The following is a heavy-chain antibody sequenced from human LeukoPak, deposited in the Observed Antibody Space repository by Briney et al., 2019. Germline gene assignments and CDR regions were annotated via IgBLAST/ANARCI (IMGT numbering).Heavy chain of an antibody. Sequence: SETLSLTCAVSGGSISSGGYSWSWIRQPPGKGLEWIGYIYHSGSTYYNPSLKSRVTISVDRSKNQFSLKLSSVAAADTAVYYCATQYCSGGSCLSFDYWGQGTLVTVSS. CDR1: GGSISSGGYS. CDR2: IYHSGST. CDR3: ATQYCSGGSCLSFDY. V-gene: IGHV4-30-2*01. D-gene: IGHD2-15*01. J-gene: IGHJ4*02.